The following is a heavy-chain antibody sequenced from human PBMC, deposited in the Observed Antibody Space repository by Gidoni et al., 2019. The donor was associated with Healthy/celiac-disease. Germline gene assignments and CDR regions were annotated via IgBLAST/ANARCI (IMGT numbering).Heavy chain of an antibody. Sequence: QVQLVESGGGVVQPGRSLRLSCSASGFTFSSYGMHWVRQAPGKGLEWVAVISYDGSNKYYADSVKGRFTISRDNSKNTLYLQMNSLRAEDTAVYYCAKPIEDALDIWGQGTMVTVSS. V-gene: IGHV3-30*18. CDR3: AKPIEDALDI. CDR1: GFTFSSYG. J-gene: IGHJ3*02. CDR2: ISYDGSNK.